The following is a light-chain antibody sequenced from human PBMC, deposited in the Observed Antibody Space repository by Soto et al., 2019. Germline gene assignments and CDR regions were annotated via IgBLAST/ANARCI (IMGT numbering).Light chain of an antibody. Sequence: EIVLTQSPGTLSLSPGERDTLSCRASQSVSSSFLAWYQQKPGQAPRLLIYGASSRATGIPDRFSGSGSGTDLTLTISRLEPEDVAVYYCQQYGSSPLTFGGGTKVEIK. J-gene: IGKJ4*01. V-gene: IGKV3-20*01. CDR2: GAS. CDR1: QSVSSSF. CDR3: QQYGSSPLT.